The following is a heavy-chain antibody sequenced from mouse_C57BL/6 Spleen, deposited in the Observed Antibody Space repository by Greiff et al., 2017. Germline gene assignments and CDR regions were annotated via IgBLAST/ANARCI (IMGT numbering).Heavy chain of an antibody. Sequence: EVQGVESGPGMVKPSQSLSLTCTVTGYSITSGYDWHWIRHFPGNKLEWMGYISYSGSTNYNPSLKSRISITHDTSKNHFFLKLNSVTTEDTATYYCARGGSGYDAMDYWGQGTSVTVSS. J-gene: IGHJ4*01. V-gene: IGHV3-1*01. CDR3: ARGGSGYDAMDY. CDR1: GYSITSGYD. CDR2: ISYSGST. D-gene: IGHD3-2*02.